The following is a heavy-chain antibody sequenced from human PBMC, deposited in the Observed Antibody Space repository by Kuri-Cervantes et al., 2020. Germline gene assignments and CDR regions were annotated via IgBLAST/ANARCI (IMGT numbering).Heavy chain of an antibody. J-gene: IGHJ4*02. CDR1: GYAFSSYW. CDR3: ARRHCSGGSCYLGYSSGWYDY. Sequence: GESLKISCRASGYAFSSYWIGWVRQAPGQGLEWMGWISAYNGDTNYAQKLQGRVTMTTDTSTSTAYMELRSLRSDDTAVYYCARRHCSGGSCYLGYSSGWYDYWGQGTLVTVSS. CDR2: ISAYNGDT. V-gene: IGHV1-18*04. D-gene: IGHD2-15*01.